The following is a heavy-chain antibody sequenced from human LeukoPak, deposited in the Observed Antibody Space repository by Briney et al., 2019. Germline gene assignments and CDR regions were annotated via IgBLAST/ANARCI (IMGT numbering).Heavy chain of an antibody. J-gene: IGHJ4*02. CDR2: IYYSGST. CDR1: GSSISSYY. V-gene: IGHV4-59*08. Sequence: SETLSLTCTVSGSSISSYYWSWIRQPPGKGLEWIGYIYYSGSTNYNPSLKSRVTISVDTSKNQFSLKLSSVTAADTAVYYCARHPCSGGSCYSIDYWGQGTLVSVSS. CDR3: ARHPCSGGSCYSIDY. D-gene: IGHD2-15*01.